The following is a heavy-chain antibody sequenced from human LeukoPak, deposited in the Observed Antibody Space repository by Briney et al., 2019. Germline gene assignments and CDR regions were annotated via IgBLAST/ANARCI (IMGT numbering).Heavy chain of an antibody. CDR2: IRSKAYGGTT. Sequence: GGSLRLSCTASGFTFGDYAMSWVRQAPGKGLEWVGFIRSKAYGGTTEYAESVKGRFTISRDDSKSIAYLQMNSLKTEDTAVYYCTREGGDVYYYDSSGYYPDWGQGTLVTVSS. CDR1: GFTFGDYA. D-gene: IGHD3-22*01. V-gene: IGHV3-49*04. J-gene: IGHJ4*02. CDR3: TREGGDVYYYDSSGYYPD.